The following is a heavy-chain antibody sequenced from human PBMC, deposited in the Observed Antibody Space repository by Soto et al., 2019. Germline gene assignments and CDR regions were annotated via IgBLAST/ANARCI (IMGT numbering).Heavy chain of an antibody. V-gene: IGHV4-39*01. CDR3: ASQHYYDSSGYYVVY. J-gene: IGHJ4*02. CDR1: GGSISNSNYY. D-gene: IGHD3-22*01. CDR2: IYYTGNT. Sequence: SETLSLTCNVSGGSISNSNYYWGWIRQPPGKGLEWIGSIYYTGNTYYNPSLKSRVTISIDTSKNQFSLKLSSVTATDTAVYYCASQHYYDSSGYYVVYWGQGTLVTVSS.